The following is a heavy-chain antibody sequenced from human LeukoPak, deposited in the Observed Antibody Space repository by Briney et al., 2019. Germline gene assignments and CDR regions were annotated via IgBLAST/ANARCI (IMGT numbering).Heavy chain of an antibody. V-gene: IGHV4-34*01. CDR1: GGSFSGYY. Sequence: PSETLSLTCAVYGGSFSGYYWSWIRQPPGKGLEWIGEINHSGSTNYNPSLKSRVTISVDTSKNQFSLKLSSVTAADTAVYYCARGVILRAVVVIYFDYWGQGTLVTVSS. D-gene: IGHD3-22*01. CDR3: ARGVILRAVVVIYFDY. CDR2: INHSGST. J-gene: IGHJ4*02.